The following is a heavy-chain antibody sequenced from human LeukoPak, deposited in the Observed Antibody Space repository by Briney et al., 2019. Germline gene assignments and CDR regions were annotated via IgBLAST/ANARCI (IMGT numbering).Heavy chain of an antibody. D-gene: IGHD4-17*01. Sequence: PGGSLRLSCTASGFTFGDYAMTWVRQAPGKGLEWVANIKQDGSEKYYVDSVKGRFTISRDNSKNTLYLQMNSLRAEDTAVYYCAKDGSPQGDYAGDFDYWGQGTLVTVSS. CDR2: IKQDGSEK. V-gene: IGHV3-7*01. CDR3: AKDGSPQGDYAGDFDY. CDR1: GFTFGDYA. J-gene: IGHJ4*02.